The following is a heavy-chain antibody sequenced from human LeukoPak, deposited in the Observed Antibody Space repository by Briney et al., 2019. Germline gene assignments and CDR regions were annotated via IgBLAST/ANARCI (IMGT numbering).Heavy chain of an antibody. Sequence: PGGSLRLSCVASGFPFSSYWMTWVRQARGKGLDWVSGISGSGDNTYDADSVKGRFTISRDNSKNTVYLQMNSLRAEDTAVYYCARGFRKIEYWGQGTLVTVSS. CDR3: ARGFRKIEY. V-gene: IGHV3-23*01. J-gene: IGHJ4*02. CDR2: ISGSGDNT. CDR1: GFPFSSYW.